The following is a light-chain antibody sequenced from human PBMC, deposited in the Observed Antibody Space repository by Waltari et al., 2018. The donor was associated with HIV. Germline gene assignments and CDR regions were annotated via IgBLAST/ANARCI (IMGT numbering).Light chain of an antibody. Sequence: QTVVTQEPSLPVSPDGTVTLTCGLSSASVSTSHYPHGYQQTPGQAPRTLIYSTNTRSSGVPDRFSGSILGNKAALTITGAQADDESDYYCVLYMGSGILVFGGGTKLTVL. CDR3: VLYMGSGILV. CDR2: STN. CDR1: SASVSTSHY. V-gene: IGLV8-61*01. J-gene: IGLJ3*02.